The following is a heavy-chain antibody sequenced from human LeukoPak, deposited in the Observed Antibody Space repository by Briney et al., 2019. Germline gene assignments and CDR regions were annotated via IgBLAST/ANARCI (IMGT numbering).Heavy chain of an antibody. Sequence: PSETLSLTCTVSGGSITNYYWTWIRQPPGKGLEWIGYIHYSGSTYYNPSLKSRVTISVDTSKNQFSLKLSSVTAADTAVYYCARRGDIVVVPASNWFDPWGQGTLVTVSS. V-gene: IGHV4-59*08. J-gene: IGHJ5*02. D-gene: IGHD2-2*01. CDR3: ARRGDIVVVPASNWFDP. CDR2: IHYSGST. CDR1: GGSITNYY.